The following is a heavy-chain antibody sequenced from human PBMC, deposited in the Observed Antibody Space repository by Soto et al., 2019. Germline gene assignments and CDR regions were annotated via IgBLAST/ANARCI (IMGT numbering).Heavy chain of an antibody. CDR2: IFYSGTT. V-gene: IGHV4-31*03. Sequence: QVQLQESGPGLVKPSQTLSLICTVSGGSISNDGYYWSWIRQHPGKGLEWIGYIFYSGTTYYNPSLNSRITMSVDTSKNQFSLKLHSLTAADTAVYYCVGDHVVTAHYYGMDVWGQGTTVTISS. J-gene: IGHJ6*02. CDR3: VGDHVVTAHYYGMDV. CDR1: GGSISNDGYY. D-gene: IGHD2-15*01.